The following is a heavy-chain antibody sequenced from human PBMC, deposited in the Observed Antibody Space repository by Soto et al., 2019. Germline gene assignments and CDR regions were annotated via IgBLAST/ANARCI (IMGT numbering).Heavy chain of an antibody. V-gene: IGHV3-13*01. CDR1: VFAYSRDD. CDR3: ARVVVDTAMGDYGMDV. D-gene: IGHD5-18*01. CDR2: IGTAGDT. J-gene: IGHJ6*02. Sequence: GGSVRLSCAAAVFAYSRDDRHCVRQATGKGLEWVSAIGTAGDTHYPGSVKGRFTISRENAKNSLYLQMNSLRAEDTAVYYCARVVVDTAMGDYGMDVWGQGTTVTVSS.